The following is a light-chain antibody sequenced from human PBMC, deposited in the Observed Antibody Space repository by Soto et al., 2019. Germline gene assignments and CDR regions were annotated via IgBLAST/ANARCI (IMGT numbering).Light chain of an antibody. V-gene: IGKV2-28*01. J-gene: IGKJ4*01. Sequence: DIVMTQSPLSLPVTPGEPASISCRSSQSLLHSNGYNYLDWYLQKPGQSPQLLIYLGSNRASGVPDRFSGSGSGTDFTLKISRVEAEDVGDYYCMQAIQTPPTFGGGTKVEIK. CDR3: MQAIQTPPT. CDR2: LGS. CDR1: QSLLHSNGYNY.